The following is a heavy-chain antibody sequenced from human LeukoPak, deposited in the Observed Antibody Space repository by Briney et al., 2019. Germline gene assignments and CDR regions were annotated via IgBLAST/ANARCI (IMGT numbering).Heavy chain of an antibody. V-gene: IGHV4-39*07. J-gene: IGHJ4*02. CDR2: IYYSGST. CDR1: GGSISSSSYY. D-gene: IGHD6-19*01. Sequence: SETLSLTCTVSGGSISSSSYYWGWIRQPPGKGLEWIGSIYYSGSTYYNPSLKSRVTISVDTSKNQFSLKLSSVTAADTAVYYCARVAAKTVDYWGQGTLVTVSS. CDR3: ARVAAKTVDY.